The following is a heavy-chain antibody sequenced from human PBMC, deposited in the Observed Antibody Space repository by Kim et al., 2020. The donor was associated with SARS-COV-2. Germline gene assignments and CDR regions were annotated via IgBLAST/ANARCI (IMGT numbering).Heavy chain of an antibody. Sequence: SETLSLTCAVSGGSFSGYSWSWIRQPPGKGLEWVGVINHNGSGNSNPYLTSRVTISVDTSKNQISLTLRSVTVADTDVSYCAWGRRGPTVGILGLGYYY. CDR2: INHNGSG. CDR3: AWGRRGPTVGILGLGYYY. D-gene: IGHD4-17*01. CDR1: GGSFSGYS. J-gene: IGHJ6*01. V-gene: IGHV4-34*01.